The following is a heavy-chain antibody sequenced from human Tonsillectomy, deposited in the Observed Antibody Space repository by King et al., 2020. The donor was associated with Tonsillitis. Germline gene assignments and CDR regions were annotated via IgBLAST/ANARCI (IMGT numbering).Heavy chain of an antibody. CDR1: GYTFTTYA. CDR2: ITAYNGYT. Sequence: QLVQSGAEVRKPGASVKVSCQTSGYTFTTYAISWVRQAPGQGLEWMGMITAYNGYTDYAQKFQGRVTMTTDTSTTTAYMELRSLRSADAAIYYSARHSDSSGYWGDLDYWGQGILVTVSS. CDR3: ARHSDSSGYWGDLDY. V-gene: IGHV1-18*04. J-gene: IGHJ4*02. D-gene: IGHD3-22*01.